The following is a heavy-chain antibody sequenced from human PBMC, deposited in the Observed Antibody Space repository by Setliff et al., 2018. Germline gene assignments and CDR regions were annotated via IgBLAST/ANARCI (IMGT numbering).Heavy chain of an antibody. D-gene: IGHD2-2*01. Sequence: SETLSLTCTVSGGSVSPYFWSWIRQPPGKGLEWIAEINHSGSTNYNPSLKSRVTISVDTSKNQFSLKLTSVTAADTAVYYCARTHCTTTSCFYFHYWGQGTVVTVSS. J-gene: IGHJ4*02. CDR1: GGSVSPYF. CDR3: ARTHCTTTSCFYFHY. V-gene: IGHV4-34*01. CDR2: INHSGST.